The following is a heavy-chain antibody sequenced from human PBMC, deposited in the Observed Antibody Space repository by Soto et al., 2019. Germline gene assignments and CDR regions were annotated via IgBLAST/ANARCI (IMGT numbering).Heavy chain of an antibody. J-gene: IGHJ6*02. CDR1: GFTFSSYA. CDR2: ISGSGGST. D-gene: IGHD6-13*01. Sequence: EVQLLESGGGLVQPGGSLRLSCAASGFTFSSYAMSWVRQAPGKGLEWVSAISGSGGSTYYADSVKGRFTISRDNSKNTLYLQMNSLRAEDTAVYYCVSHQRAGYSSSWYPGGIYYYYYGMDVWGQGTTVTVSS. V-gene: IGHV3-23*01. CDR3: VSHQRAGYSSSWYPGGIYYYYYGMDV.